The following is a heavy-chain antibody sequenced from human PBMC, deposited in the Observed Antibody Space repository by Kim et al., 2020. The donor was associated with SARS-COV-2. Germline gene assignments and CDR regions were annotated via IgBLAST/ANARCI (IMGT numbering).Heavy chain of an antibody. CDR1: GGSIRSNGYY. CDR2: IYYSGST. CDR3: ALTMVRGVIMGDFAY. V-gene: IGHV4-39*01. D-gene: IGHD3-10*01. J-gene: IGHJ4*01. Sequence: SETLSLTCDVSGGSIRSNGYYWGWVRQAPGKGLEWLGNIYYSGSTYYNPSLKSRRTISVDTSKNQFSLRLSSGTAADTAVYYCALTMVRGVIMGDFAYWG.